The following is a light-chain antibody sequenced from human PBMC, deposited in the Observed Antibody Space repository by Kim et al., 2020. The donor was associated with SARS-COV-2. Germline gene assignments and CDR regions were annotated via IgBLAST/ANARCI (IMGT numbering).Light chain of an antibody. J-gene: IGLJ1*01. CDR3: SSYTSSSTSYV. Sequence: SSTISCTGTSSDVGGYNFVSWYQQHPGKPPTHMIYDVSNRPAGVSNRFSGSKSGYTASLSISGLQAEEEADYYCSSYTSSSTSYVFGTGTKVTVL. CDR1: SSDVGGYNF. CDR2: DVS. V-gene: IGLV2-14*03.